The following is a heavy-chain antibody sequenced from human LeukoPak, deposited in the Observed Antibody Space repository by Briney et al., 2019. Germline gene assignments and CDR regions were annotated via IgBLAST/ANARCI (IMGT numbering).Heavy chain of an antibody. V-gene: IGHV4-39*07. CDR2: IYYSGST. CDR3: ARAKMTTVTIGY. D-gene: IGHD4-11*01. CDR1: GGSISSSSYY. J-gene: IGHJ4*02. Sequence: SETLSLTCTVSGGSISSSSYYWGWIRQPPGKGLEWIGSIYYSGSTYYNPSLKSRVTISVDTSKNQFSLKLSSVTAADTAVYYCARAKMTTVTIGYWGQGTLVTVSS.